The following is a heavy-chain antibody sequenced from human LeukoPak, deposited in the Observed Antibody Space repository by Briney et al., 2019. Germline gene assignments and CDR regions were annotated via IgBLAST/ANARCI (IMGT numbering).Heavy chain of an antibody. Sequence: GGSLRLSCAASGFTFNSYSMNWVRQAPGKGLEWVSSISSSSSYIYYADSVRGRFTISRDNAKNSLYLQMNSLRAEDTAVYYCARSNAAAGTYFDYWGQGTLVTVSS. J-gene: IGHJ4*02. CDR2: ISSSSSYI. V-gene: IGHV3-21*01. D-gene: IGHD6-13*01. CDR3: ARSNAAAGTYFDY. CDR1: GFTFNSYS.